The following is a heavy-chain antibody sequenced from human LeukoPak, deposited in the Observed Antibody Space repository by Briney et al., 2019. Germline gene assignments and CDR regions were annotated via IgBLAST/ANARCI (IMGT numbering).Heavy chain of an antibody. Sequence: SETLSLTCTVSGGSISSYYWSWIRQPPGKGLEWIGYVYYSGSTNNNPSLKSRVTISVDTSKNQFSLKLTSVTAADTAVYYCARGDSGSFSQFDCWGQGTLVTVSS. V-gene: IGHV4-59*01. CDR2: VYYSGST. CDR3: ARGDSGSFSQFDC. J-gene: IGHJ4*02. CDR1: GGSISSYY. D-gene: IGHD1-26*01.